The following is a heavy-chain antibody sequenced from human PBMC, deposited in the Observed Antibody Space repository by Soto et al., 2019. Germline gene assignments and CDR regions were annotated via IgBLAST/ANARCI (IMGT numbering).Heavy chain of an antibody. V-gene: IGHV1-69*01. Sequence: QVQLVQSGAEVKKPGSSVKVSCGASGGTFSSYPLNWVRQAPGQGLEWMGGIIPFFGTSNYAQKIQGRVTTTADESTSTAYMELRSLRSEDTAVYYCARVGHITNYGMAVWGQGTTVTVSS. CDR3: ARVGHITNYGMAV. CDR2: IIPFFGTS. D-gene: IGHD1-26*01. CDR1: GGTFSSYP. J-gene: IGHJ6*02.